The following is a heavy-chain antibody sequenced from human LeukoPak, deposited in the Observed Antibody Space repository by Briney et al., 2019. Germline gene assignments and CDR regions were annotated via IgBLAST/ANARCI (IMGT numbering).Heavy chain of an antibody. CDR2: MYYSGST. D-gene: IGHD2-2*01. V-gene: IGHV4-39*01. J-gene: IGHJ4*02. CDR3: ARHYCSSARCYVDY. Sequence: SQTLSLTRTLSSASTSSGTYYCGRIRQPPGKGPDGFDMMYYSGSTYYNPSLKGRFTISVDTSKNQFSLKLSSVTDADTAVYYRARHYCSSARCYVDYWGQGTLVTVSS. CDR1: SASTSSGTYY.